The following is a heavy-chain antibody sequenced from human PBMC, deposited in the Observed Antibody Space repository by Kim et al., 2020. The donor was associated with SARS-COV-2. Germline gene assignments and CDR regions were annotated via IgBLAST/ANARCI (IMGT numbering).Heavy chain of an antibody. CDR3: AKAGEWELLFDY. Sequence: GGSLRLSCAASGFTFSSYAMSWVRQAPGKGLEWVSVIYSGGSSTYYADSVKGRFTISRDNSKNTLYLQMNSLRAEDTAVYYCAKAGEWELLFDYWGQGTLVTVSS. V-gene: IGHV3-23*03. D-gene: IGHD1-26*01. CDR2: IYSGGSST. J-gene: IGHJ4*02. CDR1: GFTFSSYA.